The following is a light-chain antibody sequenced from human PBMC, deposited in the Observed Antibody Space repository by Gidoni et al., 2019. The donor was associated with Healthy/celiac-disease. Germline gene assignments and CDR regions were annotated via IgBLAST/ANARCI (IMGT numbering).Light chain of an antibody. CDR1: QSISRY. J-gene: IGKJ1*01. V-gene: IGKV1-39*01. CDR3: QQSYSTLTWT. Sequence: DIQMTQSPSSLSASVGDRVTITCRASQSISRYLNWYQQKPGKAPKLLIYAASSLQSGVPSRFSGSGSGTDFTLTISSLQPEDFATYYCQQSYSTLTWTFGQGTKVENK. CDR2: AAS.